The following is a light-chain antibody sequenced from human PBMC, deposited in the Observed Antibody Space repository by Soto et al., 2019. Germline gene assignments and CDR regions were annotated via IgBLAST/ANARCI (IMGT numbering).Light chain of an antibody. J-gene: IGLJ1*01. CDR1: SSDIGCYNY. V-gene: IGLV2-11*01. CDR3: SSYAVSYPYV. Sequence: QSALTQPRSVSGSPGQSVTISCTGTSSDIGCYNYVSWYQQYPGKAPKLMIYDVSKRPSGVPDRFSGSKSGNTASLTISGLQAEDEADYYCSSYAVSYPYVFGTGTKLTVL. CDR2: DVS.